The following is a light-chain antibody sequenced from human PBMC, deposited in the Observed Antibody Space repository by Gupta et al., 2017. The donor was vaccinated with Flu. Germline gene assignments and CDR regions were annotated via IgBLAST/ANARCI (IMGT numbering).Light chain of an antibody. V-gene: IGKV3-15*01. CDR1: QSVSRY. Sequence: PATLSVSPGERATLSCRASQSVSRYIAWYQQKPGPAPRLLIYGASTRATGFPARFSGSGSGTEFNLTISSLQSEDFAVYYCQQGNNWPFTFGPRTKVDIK. CDR2: GAS. CDR3: QQGNNWPFT. J-gene: IGKJ3*01.